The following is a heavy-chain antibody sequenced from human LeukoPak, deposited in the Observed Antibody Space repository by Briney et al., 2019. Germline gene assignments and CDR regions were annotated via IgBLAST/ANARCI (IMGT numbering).Heavy chain of an antibody. V-gene: IGHV3-7*04. Sequence: GGSLRLSCAVSGFTFSDFWMSWVRQAPGRGLEWVANIHPEGNEKYHVESVKGRFTISRDNAKNSLFLQMNGLRVEDTAVYYCARGDAFSWDHWGQGTLVTVSS. CDR3: ARGDAFSWDH. CDR1: GFTFSDFW. J-gene: IGHJ4*02. CDR2: IHPEGNEK.